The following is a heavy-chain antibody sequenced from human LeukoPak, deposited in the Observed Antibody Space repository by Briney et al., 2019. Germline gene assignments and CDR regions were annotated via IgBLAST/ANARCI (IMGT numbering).Heavy chain of an antibody. CDR1: GFTFSSYW. CDR3: TRDQGGWGYSYGSDF. J-gene: IGHJ4*02. CDR2: LNSDGSST. D-gene: IGHD5-18*01. Sequence: PEGSLRLSCAASGFTFSSYWMHWVRQAPGKGLVWVSRLNSDGSSTSYADSVRGRFTISRDNAKNTLYLQMNSLRAEDTAVYYCTRDQGGWGYSYGSDFWGQGTLVTVSS. V-gene: IGHV3-74*01.